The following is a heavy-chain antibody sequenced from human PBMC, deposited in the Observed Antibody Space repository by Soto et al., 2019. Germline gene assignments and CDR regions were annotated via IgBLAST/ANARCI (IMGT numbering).Heavy chain of an antibody. J-gene: IGHJ6*02. V-gene: IGHV6-1*01. D-gene: IGHD3-3*01. Sequence: SQTLSLTCAISGDSVSSNSAAWNWIRQSPSRGLEWLGRTYYRSKWYNDYAVSVKSRITINPDTSKNQFSLQLNSVTPEDTAVYYCAGDGFYDFRTPTRYYYYGMDVWGQGTTVIVSS. CDR1: GDSVSSNSAA. CDR3: AGDGFYDFRTPTRYYYYGMDV. CDR2: TYYRSKWYN.